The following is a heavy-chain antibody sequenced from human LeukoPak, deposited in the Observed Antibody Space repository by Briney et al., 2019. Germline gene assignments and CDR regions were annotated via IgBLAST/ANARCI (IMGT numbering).Heavy chain of an antibody. J-gene: IGHJ5*02. CDR3: ARHGGGSYSEAWFDP. CDR1: GGSISSYY. V-gene: IGHV4-4*09. Sequence: SETLSLTCTVSGGSISSYYWSRIRQPPGKGLEWIGYIYTSGSTNYNPSLKSRVTISVDTSKNQFSLKLSSVTAADTAVYYCARHGGGSYSEAWFDPWGQGTMVTVYS. CDR2: IYTSGST. D-gene: IGHD1-26*01.